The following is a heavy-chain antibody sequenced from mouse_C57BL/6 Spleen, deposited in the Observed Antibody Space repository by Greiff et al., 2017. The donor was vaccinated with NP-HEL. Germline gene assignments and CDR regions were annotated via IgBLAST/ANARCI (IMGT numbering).Heavy chain of an antibody. J-gene: IGHJ1*03. CDR2: IYPGDGDT. Sequence: QVQLQQSGAELVKPGASVKISCKASGYAFSSYWMNWVKQRPGKGLEWIGQIYPGDGDTNYNGKFKGKATLTADKSSSTAYMQLSSLTSEDSAVYVCARGCATSYWYFQVWGTGTTVTVSS. V-gene: IGHV1-80*01. D-gene: IGHD1-1*01. CDR1: GYAFSSYW. CDR3: ARGCATSYWYFQV.